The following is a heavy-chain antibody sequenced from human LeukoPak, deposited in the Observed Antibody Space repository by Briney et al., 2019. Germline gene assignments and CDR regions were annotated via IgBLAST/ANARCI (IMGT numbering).Heavy chain of an antibody. CDR1: GFIFDDYA. V-gene: IGHV3-9*01. CDR3: AKDTDYGGNSPFDY. Sequence: QPGGSLRLSCAASGFIFDDYAMHWVRQAPGKGLEWVSGISWNSGSIGYADSVKGRFTISRDNAKNSLYLQMNSLRAEDTALYYCAKDTDYGGNSPFDYWGQGTLVTVSS. CDR2: ISWNSGSI. J-gene: IGHJ4*02. D-gene: IGHD4-23*01.